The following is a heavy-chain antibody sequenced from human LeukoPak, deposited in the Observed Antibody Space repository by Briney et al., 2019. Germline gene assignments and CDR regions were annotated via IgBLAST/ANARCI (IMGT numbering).Heavy chain of an antibody. D-gene: IGHD6-13*01. CDR2: INTDGSST. V-gene: IGHV3-74*01. CDR3: TRDPNSRGYSSSSLGLRH. Sequence: GRSLRLSCAASGFTFSSSWMHWVRQAPGKGLVWVSRINTDGSSTNYADSVKGRFTISRDNAKNTLDLQMNSLRDEDTAVYYCTRDPNSRGYSSSSLGLRHWGQGTLVTVSS. J-gene: IGHJ1*01. CDR1: GFTFSSSW.